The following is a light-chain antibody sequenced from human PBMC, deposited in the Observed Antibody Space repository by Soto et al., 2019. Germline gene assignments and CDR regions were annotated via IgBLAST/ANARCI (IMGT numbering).Light chain of an antibody. Sequence: QSALTQPPSASGSPGQSVTVSCTGTSSDVGGYHYVSWYQQHPGKAPKLMIYEVSKRPPGVPDRFSGSKSGNTASLTVSGLQAEDEADYYCRSFAGSIVYVFGTGTKLTVL. CDR3: RSFAGSIVYV. CDR2: EVS. V-gene: IGLV2-8*01. J-gene: IGLJ1*01. CDR1: SSDVGGYHY.